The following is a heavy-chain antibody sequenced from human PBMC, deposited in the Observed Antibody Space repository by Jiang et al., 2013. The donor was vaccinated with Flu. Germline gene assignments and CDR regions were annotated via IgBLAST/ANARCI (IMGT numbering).Heavy chain of an antibody. CDR3: ARDKEAEGLMDV. J-gene: IGHJ6*04. Sequence: GSGLVKPSETLSLTCTVSGGSISSYYWSWIRQPPGKGLEWIGYIYYSGSTNYNPSLKSRVTISVDTSKNQFSLKLSSVTAADTAVYYCARDKEAEGLMDVWGKGTTVTVSS. D-gene: IGHD3/OR15-3a*01. CDR2: IYYSGST. CDR1: GGSISSYY. V-gene: IGHV4-59*01.